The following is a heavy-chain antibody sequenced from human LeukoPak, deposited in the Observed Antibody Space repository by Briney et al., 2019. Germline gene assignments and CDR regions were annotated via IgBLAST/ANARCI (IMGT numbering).Heavy chain of an antibody. CDR3: ATGEQWLAFDY. Sequence: GGSLRLSCAASGFNFGDSRMTWARQAPGKGLQWVANVNQDGTEKHFLDSVEGRFTISRDNAKKSLYLQMSSLRPEDTALYYCATGEQWLAFDYWGQGTLVTVSS. CDR1: GFNFGDSR. CDR2: VNQDGTEK. V-gene: IGHV3-7*04. J-gene: IGHJ4*02. D-gene: IGHD6-19*01.